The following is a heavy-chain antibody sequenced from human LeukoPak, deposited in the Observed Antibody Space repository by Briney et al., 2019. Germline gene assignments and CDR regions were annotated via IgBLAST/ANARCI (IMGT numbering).Heavy chain of an antibody. V-gene: IGHV4-39*07. CDR2: IYYSGST. J-gene: IGHJ4*02. Sequence: GSLRLSCAASGFTFSSYWMSWIRQPPGKGLEWIGSIYYSGSTYYNPSLKSRVTISVDTSNNHLSLSLNSVTTADTAVYYCAASLWFGIYPEYWGQGSLVTVSS. CDR3: AASLWFGIYPEY. CDR1: GFTFSSYW. D-gene: IGHD3-10*01.